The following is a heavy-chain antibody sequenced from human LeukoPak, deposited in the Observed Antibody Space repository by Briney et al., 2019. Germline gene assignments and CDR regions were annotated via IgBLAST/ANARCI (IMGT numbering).Heavy chain of an antibody. CDR3: ARGVLVVVPAARQGVRYFDY. D-gene: IGHD2-2*01. CDR2: IYTSGST. Sequence: PSQTLSLTCTVSGGSISSGSYYWSWIRQPAGKGLEWIVRIYTSGSTNYNPSPKSRVTISVDTSKNQFSLKLSSVTAADTAVYYCARGVLVVVPAARQGVRYFDYWGQGTLVTVSS. CDR1: GGSISSGSYY. V-gene: IGHV4-61*02. J-gene: IGHJ4*02.